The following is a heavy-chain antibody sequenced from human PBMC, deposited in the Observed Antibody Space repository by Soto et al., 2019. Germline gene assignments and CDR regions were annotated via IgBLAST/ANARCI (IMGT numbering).Heavy chain of an antibody. CDR2: ISGSGGST. V-gene: IGHV3-23*01. Sequence: GGPLRLSCAASGFPFSSYAMSWVRQAPGKGLEWASAISGSGGSTYYADSVKGRFTISRDNSKNTLYLQMNSLRAEDTAVYYCAKDFIESGIVGAFDYWGQGTLVTVSS. CDR3: AKDFIESGIVGAFDY. D-gene: IGHD1-26*01. CDR1: GFPFSSYA. J-gene: IGHJ4*02.